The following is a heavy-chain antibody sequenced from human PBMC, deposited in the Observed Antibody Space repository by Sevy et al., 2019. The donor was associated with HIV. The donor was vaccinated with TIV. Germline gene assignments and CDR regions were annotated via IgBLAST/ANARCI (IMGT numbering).Heavy chain of an antibody. J-gene: IGHJ6*03. V-gene: IGHV4-59*08. D-gene: IGHD5-12*01. CDR2: NYYSGST. Sequence: SETLSLTCTVSGGSISSYYWSWIRQPPGKGLEWIGYNYYSGSTNYNPSLKSRVTISIDTSKNQFSLKLSSVTAADTAVYYCASAWLRGYYMDVWGKGTTVTVSS. CDR1: GGSISSYY. CDR3: ASAWLRGYYMDV.